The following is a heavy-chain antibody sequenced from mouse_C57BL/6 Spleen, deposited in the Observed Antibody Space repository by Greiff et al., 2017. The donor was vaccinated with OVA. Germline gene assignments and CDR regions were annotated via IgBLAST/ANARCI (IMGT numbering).Heavy chain of an antibody. CDR2: IDPNRGGT. CDR3: ARDGNYYGSNSFAY. J-gene: IGHJ3*01. Sequence: QVQLQQPGAELVKPGASVKLSCKASGYTFTSSWLHWVQQRPGRGLEWIGRIDPNRGGTKYNEKFKSKATLTVDNPSSTAYMQLSSLTSEDSAVYYCARDGNYYGSNSFAYWGQGTLVTVSA. V-gene: IGHV1-72*01. D-gene: IGHD1-1*01. CDR1: GYTFTSSW.